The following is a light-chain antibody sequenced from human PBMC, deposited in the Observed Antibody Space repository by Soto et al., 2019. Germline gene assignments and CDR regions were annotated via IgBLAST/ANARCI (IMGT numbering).Light chain of an antibody. CDR3: QQYSTYPYT. V-gene: IGKV1-5*03. CDR1: QSISSR. CDR2: KAS. J-gene: IGKJ2*01. Sequence: DIQMTQSPSTLSASVGDRVTITCRASQSISSRLAWYQQKPGTAPKLLIYKASSLQSGVPSRFSGSGSGTEFTLTISSLQPDDFATYYCQQYSTYPYTFGQGTKLEIK.